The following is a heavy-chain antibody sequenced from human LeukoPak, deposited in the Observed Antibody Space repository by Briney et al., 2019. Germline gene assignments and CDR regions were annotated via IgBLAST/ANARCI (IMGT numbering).Heavy chain of an antibody. CDR1: DFSVTSYY. D-gene: IGHD3-22*01. J-gene: IGHJ4*02. Sequence: GGSLRLSCAPSDFSVTSYYMGWVRQAPGKGLDWVSAISGSGGNTYYADSVKGRFTISRDNSKNTLYLQMSSLRAEDTAVYYCAKAPRDSSGYSLYCLDYWGQGTPVTVSS. CDR2: ISGSGGNT. CDR3: AKAPRDSSGYSLYCLDY. V-gene: IGHV3-23*01.